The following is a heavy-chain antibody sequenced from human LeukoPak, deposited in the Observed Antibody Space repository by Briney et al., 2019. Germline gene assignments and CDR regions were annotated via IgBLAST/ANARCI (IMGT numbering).Heavy chain of an antibody. D-gene: IGHD4-17*01. Sequence: GGSLRLSCTVSGFTFSGYEMNWVRQAPGKGLEWASYISSRGSTIFYADSVKGRFTISRDNAKNSLYLQMNSLRAEDTAVYYCARAVYGFDAFDIWGQGTMVTVSS. J-gene: IGHJ3*02. CDR2: ISSRGSTI. CDR1: GFTFSGYE. V-gene: IGHV3-48*03. CDR3: ARAVYGFDAFDI.